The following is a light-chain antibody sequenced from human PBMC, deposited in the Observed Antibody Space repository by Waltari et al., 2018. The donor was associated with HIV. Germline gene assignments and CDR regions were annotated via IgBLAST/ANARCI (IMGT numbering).Light chain of an antibody. J-gene: IGKJ2*01. CDR2: DAS. Sequence: EIVLTQSPATLSLSPGEGATLSCGASQSVRSRYLAWYQLRPGLAPRLLIYDASSRATGIPDRFSGSGSGTDFTLTISSVEPEDFAVYFCQQSSTSPPYTFGHGTTLEIK. CDR3: QQSSTSPPYT. CDR1: QSVRSRY. V-gene: IGKV3D-20*01.